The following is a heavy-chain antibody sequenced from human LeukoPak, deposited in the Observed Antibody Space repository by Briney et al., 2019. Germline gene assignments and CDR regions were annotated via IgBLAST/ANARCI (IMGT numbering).Heavy chain of an antibody. V-gene: IGHV3-30-3*01. Sequence: PGRSLRLSCAASGFTFSSYAMHWVRQAPGKGLEWVAVISYDGSNKYYADSVKGRFTISRDNSKNTLYLQMNSLRAEDTAVYYCARDPPDYDILTGSFDYWGQGTLVTVSS. CDR2: ISYDGSNK. CDR1: GFTFSSYA. J-gene: IGHJ4*02. D-gene: IGHD3-9*01. CDR3: ARDPPDYDILTGSFDY.